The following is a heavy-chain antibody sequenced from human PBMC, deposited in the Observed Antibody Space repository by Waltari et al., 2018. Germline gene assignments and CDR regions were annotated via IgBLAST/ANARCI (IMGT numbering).Heavy chain of an antibody. CDR3: TRERRQLELVASFDV. J-gene: IGHJ3*01. V-gene: IGHV4-4*07. Sequence: QVQLQESGPGLVKSSETLSLTCTISGGSIRSYYWSWSRQPAGKGLEWIGRIYSSGSTNYSPSLDSRVSMSIDTSTNQFSLKLKSVTAADTAIYYCTRERRQLELVASFDVWGHGTKVSVSS. CDR1: GGSIRSYY. CDR2: IYSSGST. D-gene: IGHD1-1*01.